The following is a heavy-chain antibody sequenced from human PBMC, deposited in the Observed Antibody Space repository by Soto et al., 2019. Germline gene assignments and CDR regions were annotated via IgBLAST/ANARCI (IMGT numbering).Heavy chain of an antibody. D-gene: IGHD1-26*01. CDR3: GRGWDRDLHY. V-gene: IGHV4-34*01. CDR2: INHSGST. Sequence: SETLSLTCAVYGGSFSGYYWSWIRQPPGKGLEWIGEINHSGSTNYNPSLKSRVTISIDTSKNQFSLKLSSVTAADTAVYYCGRGWDRDLHYCGQGTPVTVS. J-gene: IGHJ4*02. CDR1: GGSFSGYY.